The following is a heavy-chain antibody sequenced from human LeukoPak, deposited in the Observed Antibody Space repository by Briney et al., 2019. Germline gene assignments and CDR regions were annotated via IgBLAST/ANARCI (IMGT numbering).Heavy chain of an antibody. V-gene: IGHV3-53*01. Sequence: GGSLTLSCAASGFTFSSNYMSWVRQAPGKGLEWVSVIYSGGSTYYADSVKGRFTISRDNSKNTLYLQMNSLRAEDTAVYYCARSYYDILTGYLYAFDIWGQGTMVTVSS. CDR2: IYSGGST. CDR1: GFTFSSNY. D-gene: IGHD3-9*01. J-gene: IGHJ3*02. CDR3: ARSYYDILTGYLYAFDI.